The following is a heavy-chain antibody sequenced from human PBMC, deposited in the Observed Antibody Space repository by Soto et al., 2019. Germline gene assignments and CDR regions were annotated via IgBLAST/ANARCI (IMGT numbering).Heavy chain of an antibody. D-gene: IGHD3-10*01. CDR1: GFALSPYT. CDR3: AKDAEMHATRLLSYFALDL. V-gene: IGHV3-30-3*01. J-gene: IGHJ6*02. Sequence: QVQLVESGGGVVQSGGSLRLSCAARGFALSPYTIHWVRQAPGKGLEWVAGLSSDGSNNFYPDSVKGRITISRDNSKTTVHLQINILRPEDTAIYYCAKDAEMHATRLLSYFALDLWGRGTTVTVSS. CDR2: LSSDGSNN.